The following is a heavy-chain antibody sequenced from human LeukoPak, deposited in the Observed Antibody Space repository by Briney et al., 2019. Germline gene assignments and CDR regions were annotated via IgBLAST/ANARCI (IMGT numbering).Heavy chain of an antibody. Sequence: ASVKVSCKASGYTFTSYGISWVRQAPGQGLEWMGWISAYNGNTNYAQKLQGRVTMTTDTSTSTAYMELRSLRSDDTAVYYCARRITMVRANYYYYYYMDVWGKGTTVTISS. CDR1: GYTFTSYG. D-gene: IGHD3-10*01. V-gene: IGHV1-18*01. CDR2: ISAYNGNT. J-gene: IGHJ6*03. CDR3: ARRITMVRANYYYYYYMDV.